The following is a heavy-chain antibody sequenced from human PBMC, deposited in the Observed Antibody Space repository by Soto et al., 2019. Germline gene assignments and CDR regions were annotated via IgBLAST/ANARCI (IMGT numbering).Heavy chain of an antibody. J-gene: IGHJ6*03. CDR2: ISYDGSNK. V-gene: IGHV3-30*18. CDR3: AKDLVAAAGPYYYYYYYMDV. Sequence: QVQLVESGGGVVQPGRSLRLSCAASGFTFSSYGMHWVRQAPGQGLEWVAVISYDGSNKYYADSVKGRFTISRDNSKNTLYLQMNSLRAEDTAVYYCAKDLVAAAGPYYYYYYYMDVWGKGTTVTVSS. CDR1: GFTFSSYG. D-gene: IGHD6-13*01.